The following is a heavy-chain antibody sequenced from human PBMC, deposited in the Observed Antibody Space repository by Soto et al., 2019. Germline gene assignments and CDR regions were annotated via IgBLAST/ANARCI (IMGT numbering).Heavy chain of an antibody. Sequence: GSVRLSLASSGFTFRFYGRSWVRQAPGKGLEWVSSIIGSGGYTYYADSVKGRFTISRDNSKNTLYLQMNSLRVEDTALYYCAKDRLGVLSGWGQGTLVTVSS. V-gene: IGHV3-23*01. CDR1: GFTFRFYG. CDR3: AKDRLGVLSG. J-gene: IGHJ4*02. CDR2: IIGSGGYT. D-gene: IGHD2-8*01.